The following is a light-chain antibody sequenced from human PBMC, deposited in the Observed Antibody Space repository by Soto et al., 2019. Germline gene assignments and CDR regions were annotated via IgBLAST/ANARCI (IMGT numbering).Light chain of an antibody. CDR1: QSVSDMY. CDR2: AS. J-gene: IGKJ3*01. Sequence: EIVLTQSPGTLSLSPGERATLSCRASQSVSDMYLAWYQQKPGQAPRLLIYASNRATGIPDRFSGSGSGRDFTLTISRLEPEDFAVYYCQHYGTSALFGPGTKGEIK. CDR3: QHYGTSAL. V-gene: IGKV3-20*01.